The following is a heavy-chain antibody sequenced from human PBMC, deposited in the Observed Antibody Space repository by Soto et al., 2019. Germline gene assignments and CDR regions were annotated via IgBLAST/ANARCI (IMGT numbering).Heavy chain of an antibody. J-gene: IGHJ4*02. V-gene: IGHV3-30*18. CDR3: AKDHYYSFGELPKYYFDY. D-gene: IGHD3-10*01. CDR2: ISYDGSNK. CDR1: GFTFRSYG. Sequence: QVQLVESGGGVVQPGRSLRLSCVVSGFTFRSYGMHWVRQAPGKGLEWVAVISYDGSNKYYADSVKGRFTISRDNSKNTLYLQMNSLRAEDTAVYYCAKDHYYSFGELPKYYFDYWGQGTLVTVSS.